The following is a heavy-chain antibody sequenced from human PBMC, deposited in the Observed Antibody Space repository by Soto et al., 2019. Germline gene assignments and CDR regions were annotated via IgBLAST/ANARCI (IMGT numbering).Heavy chain of an antibody. J-gene: IGHJ5*02. CDR3: ARGRASYCSGGSCYRNWFDP. CDR1: GYTFTSYY. CDR2: INPSGGST. D-gene: IGHD2-15*01. Sequence: ASVKVSCKASGYTFTSYYMHWVRQVPGQGLEWMGIINPSGGSTSYAQKFQGRVTMTRDTSTSTVYMELSSLRSEDTAVYYCARGRASYCSGGSCYRNWFDPWGQGTLVTVSS. V-gene: IGHV1-46*01.